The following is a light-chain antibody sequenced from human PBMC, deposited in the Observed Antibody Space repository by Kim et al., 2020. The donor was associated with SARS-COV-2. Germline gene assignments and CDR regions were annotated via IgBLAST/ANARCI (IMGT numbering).Light chain of an antibody. CDR1: QSVSSN. Sequence: SVSPGERAPLSCRASQSVSSNLAWYQQKPGQAPRLLIYGASTRATGIPARFSGSGSGTEFTLTISSLQSEDFAVYYCQQYNNWPYTFGQGTKREI. J-gene: IGKJ2*01. CDR3: QQYNNWPYT. CDR2: GAS. V-gene: IGKV3-15*01.